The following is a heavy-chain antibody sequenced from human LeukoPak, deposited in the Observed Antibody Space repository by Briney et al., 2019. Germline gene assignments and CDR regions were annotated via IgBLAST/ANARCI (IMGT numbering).Heavy chain of an antibody. V-gene: IGHV3-23*01. Sequence: PGGSLRLSCAASGFTFSTYAMSWVRQAPGKGLEWVSAISASGDSTYYADSVKGRFTISRDNSKNTMYVQMNSLRAEDTAIYYCAIKARGDYWGQGTLVTVSS. CDR1: GFTFSTYA. CDR3: AIKARGDY. J-gene: IGHJ4*02. D-gene: IGHD3-10*01. CDR2: ISASGDST.